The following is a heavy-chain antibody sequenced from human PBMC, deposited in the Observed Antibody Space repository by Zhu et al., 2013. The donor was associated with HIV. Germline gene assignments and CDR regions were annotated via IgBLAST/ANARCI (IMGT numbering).Heavy chain of an antibody. D-gene: IGHD6-19*01. Sequence: YAQKFQGRVTMTRNTSISAAYMELSSLRSEDTAVYYCARAQGAVAEGWFDPWGQGTPVTVSS. V-gene: IGHV1-8*01. J-gene: IGHJ5*02. CDR3: ARAQGAVAEGWFDP.